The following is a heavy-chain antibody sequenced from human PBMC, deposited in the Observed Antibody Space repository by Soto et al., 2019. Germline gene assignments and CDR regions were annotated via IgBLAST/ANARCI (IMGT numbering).Heavy chain of an antibody. CDR3: AHRQIVVVVAPHHDAFDI. D-gene: IGHD2-15*01. Sequence: QITLKESGPTLVKPTQTLTLTCTFSGFSLSASGVGVGWIRQPPGKTLECFALIYWDDDKRYSPSLKSRLTITKDTSKNQVVLTMTNMDPVDTATYYCAHRQIVVVVAPHHDAFDIWGQGTMVTVSS. CDR1: GFSLSASGVG. J-gene: IGHJ3*02. CDR2: IYWDDDK. V-gene: IGHV2-5*02.